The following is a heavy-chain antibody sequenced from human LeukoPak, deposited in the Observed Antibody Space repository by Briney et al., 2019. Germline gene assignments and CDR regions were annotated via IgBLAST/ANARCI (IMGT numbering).Heavy chain of an antibody. J-gene: IGHJ4*02. CDR1: GFTFSSYA. D-gene: IGHD1-26*01. Sequence: GGSLRLSCAASGFTFSSYAMSWVRQAPGKGLELVSAISGSVGSTYYADSVKGRFTISRDNSKNTLYLQMNSLRAEDTAVYYCAKDIGVVGALDYWGQGTLVTVSS. CDR2: ISGSVGST. CDR3: AKDIGVVGALDY. V-gene: IGHV3-23*01.